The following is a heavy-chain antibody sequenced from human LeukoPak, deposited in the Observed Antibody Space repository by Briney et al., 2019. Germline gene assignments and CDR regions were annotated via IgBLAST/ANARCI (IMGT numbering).Heavy chain of an antibody. J-gene: IGHJ4*02. D-gene: IGHD6-19*01. V-gene: IGHV1-2*02. CDR3: ASFTHSSGWYIDY. Sequence: ASVKVSCKASGYTLTGYYMHWGRQAPGPGLGWMGWINPNSGGTNYAQKFQGRVTMTRDTSISTAYMELSRLRSDDTAVYYCASFTHSSGWYIDYWGQGTLVTVSS. CDR1: GYTLTGYY. CDR2: INPNSGGT.